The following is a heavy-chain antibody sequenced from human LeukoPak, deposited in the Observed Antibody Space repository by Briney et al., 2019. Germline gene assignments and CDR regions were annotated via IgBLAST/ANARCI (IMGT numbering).Heavy chain of an antibody. Sequence: GSLRLSCAASGFTFDDYGMSWVRQTPGKGLEWIGYIYYSGSTNYNPSLKSRVTISADTSKNQFSLNVSSVTAADTAVYYCARATSSYFYYMDVWGKGTTVTISS. CDR1: GFTFDDYG. J-gene: IGHJ6*03. CDR2: IYYSGST. V-gene: IGHV4-59*08. CDR3: ARATSSYFYYMDV. D-gene: IGHD5-12*01.